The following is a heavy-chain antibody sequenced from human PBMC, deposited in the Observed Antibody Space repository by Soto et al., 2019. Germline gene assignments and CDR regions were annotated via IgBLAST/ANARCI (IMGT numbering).Heavy chain of an antibody. V-gene: IGHV4-59*01. CDR3: ARGQGHYQGMDV. CDR2: IYYSGST. Sequence: QLQLQESGPGLVKPSETLSLPCTVSGGSINSYYWSWIRQPPGEGLEWIGYIYYSGSTHYNPSLKSRVTMSVDTSKNQFSLKLSSVTAADTALYYCARGQGHYQGMDVWGQGTTVTVSS. CDR1: GGSINSYY. J-gene: IGHJ6*02.